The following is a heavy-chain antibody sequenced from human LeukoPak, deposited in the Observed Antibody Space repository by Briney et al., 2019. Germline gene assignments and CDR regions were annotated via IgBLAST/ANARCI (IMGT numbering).Heavy chain of an antibody. CDR1: GFSFSSHG. V-gene: IGHV3-23*01. Sequence: QSGGSLRLSCAGSGFSFSSHGMNWVRQAPGKGLEWVSGISPSGDITYYTDSVRGRFTISRDNAKNSLDLQMNSLRAEDTALYYCARDGGWYKRGLDYYYYYMDVWGKGTTVTVSS. J-gene: IGHJ6*03. CDR3: ARDGGWYKRGLDYYYYYMDV. CDR2: ISPSGDIT. D-gene: IGHD6-19*01.